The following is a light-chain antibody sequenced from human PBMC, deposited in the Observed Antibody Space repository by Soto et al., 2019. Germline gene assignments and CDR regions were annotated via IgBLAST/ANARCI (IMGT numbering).Light chain of an antibody. CDR1: QSVSSN. CDR2: GAS. CDR3: QQYNSWPRT. V-gene: IGKV3-15*01. J-gene: IGKJ3*01. Sequence: EIVMTQSPATLSVSPGERATLSCRASQSVSSNLAWYQQKPGQAPRLLIYGASTRATGIPARFSGSGSGTKFTLTISSLQSEDFAVYCCQQYNSWPRTFGPGTKVDIK.